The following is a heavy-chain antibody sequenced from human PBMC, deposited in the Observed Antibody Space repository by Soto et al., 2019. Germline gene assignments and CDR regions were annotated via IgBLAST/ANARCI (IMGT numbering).Heavy chain of an antibody. Sequence: KVSCKASGVTISRYSITWVRQAPGHGLEWIGRVIPIFGIPTYAQKFQGRVTITADESTSTAYMELSSLRSDDTAVYYCARLRLRTTVTPNSLPYFDYWGQGTLVTSPQ. V-gene: IGHV1-69*02. CDR3: ARLRLRTTVTPNSLPYFDY. CDR2: VIPIFGIP. CDR1: GVTISRYS. J-gene: IGHJ4*02. D-gene: IGHD4-17*01.